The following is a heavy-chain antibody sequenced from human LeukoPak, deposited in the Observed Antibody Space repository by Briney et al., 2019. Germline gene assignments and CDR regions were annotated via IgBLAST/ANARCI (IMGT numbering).Heavy chain of an antibody. CDR3: VRDLLAARDY. CDR1: GFTFSSYG. J-gene: IGHJ4*02. CDR2: ISYDGSNK. Sequence: GRSLRLSCAASGFTFSSYGMHWVRQAPGKGLEWVAVISYDGSNKYYADSVKGRFTISRDNSKNTMHLQMNSLRAEDTAVYYCVRDLLAARDYWGQGTLVTVSS. D-gene: IGHD2-15*01. V-gene: IGHV3-30*03.